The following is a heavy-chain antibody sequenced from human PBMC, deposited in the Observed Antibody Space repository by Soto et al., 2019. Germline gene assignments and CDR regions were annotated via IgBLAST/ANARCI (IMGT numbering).Heavy chain of an antibody. V-gene: IGHV4-39*01. D-gene: IGHD6-13*01. CDR2: IYYSGNT. CDR3: ASIAAPGTTHFDF. J-gene: IGHJ4*02. CDR1: GGSLGSSSYY. Sequence: QLQLQESGPGLLRPSETLSLTCTVSGGSLGSSSYYWGWIRQSPGKGLEWIGNIYYSGNTFYNPSLKSRVTISVDTSKNQFYLHLSSVIAADTAIFYCASIAAPGTTHFDFWGQGTLVTVSS.